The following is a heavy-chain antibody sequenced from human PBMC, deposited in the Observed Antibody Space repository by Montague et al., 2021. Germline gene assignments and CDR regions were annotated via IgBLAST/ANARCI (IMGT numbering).Heavy chain of an antibody. CDR1: GDSINGWY. V-gene: IGHV4-59*01. Sequence: SETLSLTCSVSGDSINGWYWSWIRQPPGKGLEWIGSVFYSGATNYNPSLKSRVTMSADTSKNQVSPKVNSVTAADTAVYYCARQGFYGSGGFFIWGLGTLVTVSS. CDR3: ARQGFYGSGGFFI. J-gene: IGHJ4*02. D-gene: IGHD2-15*01. CDR2: VFYSGAT.